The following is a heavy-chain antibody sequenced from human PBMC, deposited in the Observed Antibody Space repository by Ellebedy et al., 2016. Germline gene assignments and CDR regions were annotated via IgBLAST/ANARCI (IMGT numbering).Heavy chain of an antibody. Sequence: SETLSLTCTVSGGSISSGGYYWSWIRQHPGKGLEWIGYIYYSGSTYYNPSLKSRVTTSVDTSKNQFSLKLTSVTAADTAVYYCARPQPAGIYYDSRHGFNIWGQGTMVTVSS. J-gene: IGHJ3*02. CDR2: IYYSGST. V-gene: IGHV4-31*03. CDR3: ARPQPAGIYYDSRHGFNI. CDR1: GGSISSGGYY. D-gene: IGHD3-22*01.